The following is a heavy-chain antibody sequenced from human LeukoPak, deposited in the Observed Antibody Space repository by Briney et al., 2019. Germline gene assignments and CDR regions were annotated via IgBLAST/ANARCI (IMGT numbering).Heavy chain of an antibody. Sequence: SETLSLTCAVYGGSFSGYYWSWIRQPPGKGLEWIGEINHSGSTNYNPSLKSRVTISVDTSKNQFSLKLSSVTAADTAVYYCATQRTDYGDYWGQGTLVTVSP. CDR1: GGSFSGYY. CDR3: ATQRTDYGDY. CDR2: INHSGST. J-gene: IGHJ4*02. V-gene: IGHV4-34*01. D-gene: IGHD1-1*01.